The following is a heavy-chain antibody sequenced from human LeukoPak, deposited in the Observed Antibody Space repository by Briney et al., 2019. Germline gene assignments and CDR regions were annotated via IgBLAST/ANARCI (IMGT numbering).Heavy chain of an antibody. J-gene: IGHJ4*02. V-gene: IGHV2-5*02. CDR1: GFSLSTSGVG. D-gene: IGHD1-26*01. CDR2: IYWDDDK. CDR3: ARERIDGSPAQYYFDY. Sequence: SGPTLVKPTQTLTLTYTFSGFSLSTSGVGVGWIRQPPGKALEWLALIYWDDDKRYSPSLKSRLTITKDISKNQVVLTMTNMDPVDTATYYCARERIDGSPAQYYFDYWGQGTLVTVSS.